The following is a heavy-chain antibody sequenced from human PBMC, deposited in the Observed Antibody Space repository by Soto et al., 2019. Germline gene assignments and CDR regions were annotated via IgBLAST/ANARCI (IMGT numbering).Heavy chain of an antibody. D-gene: IGHD3-22*01. V-gene: IGHV3-23*01. CDR2: ITDNGGST. CDR3: ASAAAFYYDSSRY. CDR1: GFTFSRDG. J-gene: IGHJ4*02. Sequence: GGCLRLSCAASGFTFSRDGMSWVRQAPGKGLEWASLITDNGGSTYYADSVKGRFTVSRDTSKSTLYLQMTSLRPEDTAVYYCASAAAFYYDSSRYWGQGTLVTVSS.